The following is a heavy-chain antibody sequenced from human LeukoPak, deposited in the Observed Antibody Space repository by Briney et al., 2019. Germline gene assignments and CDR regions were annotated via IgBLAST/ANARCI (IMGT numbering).Heavy chain of an antibody. D-gene: IGHD3-10*02. Sequence: GGSLRLSCAASGFTFSSYEMTWVRQAPGKGLEWVSYISSSGSTIYYADSVKGRFTISRDNAKNSLYLQMNSLRAEDTAVYYCAELGITMIGGVWGKGATVTISS. V-gene: IGHV3-48*03. CDR1: GFTFSSYE. CDR3: AELGITMIGGV. CDR2: ISSSGSTI. J-gene: IGHJ6*04.